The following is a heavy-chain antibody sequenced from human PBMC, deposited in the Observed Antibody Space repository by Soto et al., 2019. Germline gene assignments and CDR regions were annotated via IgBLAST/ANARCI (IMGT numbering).Heavy chain of an antibody. CDR1: GFTVSSYA. D-gene: IGHD2-21*01. Sequence: GGSLRLSCAASGFTVSSYAMSWVRQAPGKGLEWVSGIRGSGGSTYYADSAKGRFTISRDNSKNTLYLQMNSLRAEDRAVYYCAKGGVSYYYNGMDVWGQGTTVTVSS. V-gene: IGHV3-23*01. J-gene: IGHJ6*02. CDR2: IRGSGGST. CDR3: AKGGVSYYYNGMDV.